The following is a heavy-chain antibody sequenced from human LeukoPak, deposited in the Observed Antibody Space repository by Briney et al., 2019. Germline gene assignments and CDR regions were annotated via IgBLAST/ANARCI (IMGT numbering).Heavy chain of an antibody. D-gene: IGHD3-16*02. CDR2: IWYDGSNK. CDR3: ARDRRYDYVWGSYRGGYYFDY. J-gene: IGHJ4*02. V-gene: IGHV3-33*01. Sequence: GRSLRLSCAASGFTFSSYGMHWVRQAPGKGLEWVAVIWYDGSNKYYADSVKGRFTISRGNSKNTLYLQMNSLRAEDTAVYYCARDRRYDYVWGSYRGGYYFDYWGQGTLVTVSS. CDR1: GFTFSSYG.